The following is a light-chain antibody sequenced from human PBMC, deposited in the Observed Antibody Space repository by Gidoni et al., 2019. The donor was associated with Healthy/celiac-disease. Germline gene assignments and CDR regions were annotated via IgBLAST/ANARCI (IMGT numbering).Light chain of an antibody. Sequence: ALQFTQSPSSLSASVGDRVTITCRASQGISSALACYQQKPGKAPKLLIYDASSLASGVPSRFSGSGSGTDFTLTISSLQPEDFATYYCQKCNSDPLFGPGTKVDIK. J-gene: IGKJ3*01. CDR2: DAS. CDR3: QKCNSDPL. CDR1: QGISSA. V-gene: IGKV1-13*02.